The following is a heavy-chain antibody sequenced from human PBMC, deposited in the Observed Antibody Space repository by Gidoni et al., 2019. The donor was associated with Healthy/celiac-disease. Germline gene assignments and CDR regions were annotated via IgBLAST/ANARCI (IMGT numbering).Heavy chain of an antibody. Sequence: EVQLVQSGAEVKKPGESLKISCKGSGYSFTSYWIGWVRQTPGKGLEWMGIIYPGDSDTSYSPSFQGQVTISADKSISTAYLQWSSLKASDTAMYYCARLAIVVVPAAAGAADYWGQGTLVTVSS. CDR3: ARLAIVVVPAAAGAADY. J-gene: IGHJ4*02. CDR2: IYPGDSDT. CDR1: GYSFTSYW. D-gene: IGHD2-2*01. V-gene: IGHV5-51*01.